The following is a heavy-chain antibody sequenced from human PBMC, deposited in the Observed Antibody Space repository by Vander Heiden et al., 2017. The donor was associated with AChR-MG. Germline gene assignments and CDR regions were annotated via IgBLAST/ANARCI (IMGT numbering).Heavy chain of an antibody. CDR1: GYTFTDYY. CDR2: LNPITGVT. Sequence: QVQLVQSGAEVKKPGASVKVSCKTSGYTFTDYYVHWVRQAPGQGLEWIGRLNPITGVTNLPQKFQGRVTMTSDTSIGTAYMELSRLRSDDTAAYYCARGSLISSLILGWFDPWGQGTLVTVSS. J-gene: IGHJ5*02. CDR3: ARGSLISSLILGWFDP. D-gene: IGHD3-16*01. V-gene: IGHV1-2*06.